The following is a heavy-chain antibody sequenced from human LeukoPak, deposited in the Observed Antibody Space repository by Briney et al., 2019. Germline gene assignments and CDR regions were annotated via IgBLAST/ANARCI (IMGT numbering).Heavy chain of an antibody. Sequence: ASVKVSCKASGYTFTSYFMHWVRQAPGQGLEWMGWVNPNSGGTNYAQKVQGRVTMTRDTSISTAYMELSRLRSDDTAVYYCATVHCSSTSCYWYDNWGQGTLVTVSS. D-gene: IGHD2-2*01. CDR3: ATVHCSSTSCYWYDN. V-gene: IGHV1-2*02. J-gene: IGHJ4*02. CDR2: VNPNSGGT. CDR1: GYTFTSYF.